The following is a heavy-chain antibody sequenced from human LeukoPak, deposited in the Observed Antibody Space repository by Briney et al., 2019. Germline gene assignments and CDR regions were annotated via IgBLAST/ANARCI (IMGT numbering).Heavy chain of an antibody. D-gene: IGHD1-14*01. Sequence: PGGSLRLSCATSGFTFSDHYMTWIRQAPGKGLETVSYIYNGGDTIYYADSVRGRFTISRDNAESSLYLQMNSLRAEDTAAYYCARGHRGLDYWGRGTLVTVSS. CDR2: IYNGGDTI. V-gene: IGHV3-11*04. CDR1: GFTFSDHY. CDR3: ARGHRGLDY. J-gene: IGHJ4*02.